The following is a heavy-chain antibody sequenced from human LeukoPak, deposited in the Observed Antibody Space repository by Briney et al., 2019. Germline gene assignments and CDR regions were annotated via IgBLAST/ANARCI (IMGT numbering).Heavy chain of an antibody. CDR2: IYYSGST. D-gene: IGHD3-10*01. CDR3: ARFITMVRGVAANYYYYYMDV. CDR1: GFTFSSYG. Sequence: TGGSLRLSCAASGFTFSSYGMHWVRQAPGKGLEWIGYIYYSGSTYYNPSLKSRVTISVDTSKNQFSLELSSVTAADTAVYYCARFITMVRGVAANYYYYYMDVWGKGTTVTVSS. V-gene: IGHV4-59*06. J-gene: IGHJ6*03.